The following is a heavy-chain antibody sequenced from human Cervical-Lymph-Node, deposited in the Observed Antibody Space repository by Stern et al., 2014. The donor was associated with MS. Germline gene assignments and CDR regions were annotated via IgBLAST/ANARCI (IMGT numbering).Heavy chain of an antibody. CDR1: GFSLSNARMG. Sequence: ESGPVLVKPTETLTLTCTVSGFSLSNARMGVSWIRQPPGKALEWLAPLFSNDEKSYSTSLKSRLTISKDTSKSQVVLTMTNMDPVDTATYYCARIPPGYSVAWDWYFDLWGRGTLVTVSS. V-gene: IGHV2-26*01. CDR3: ARIPPGYSVAWDWYFDL. J-gene: IGHJ2*01. CDR2: LFSNDEK. D-gene: IGHD6-13*01.